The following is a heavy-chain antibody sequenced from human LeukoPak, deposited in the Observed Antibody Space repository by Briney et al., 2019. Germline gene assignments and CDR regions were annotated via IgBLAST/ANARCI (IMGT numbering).Heavy chain of an antibody. Sequence: PSETLSLTCTVSGGSINSGAHFWSWIRQHPGKGLEWIGYIYYSGSTHYNPSLKSRISMSVDASKNQFSLKLTSVTAADTAVYYCARDGGVYTYGGDYYYYMDVWGKGTTVTVSS. CDR3: ARDGGVYTYGGDYYYYMDV. V-gene: IGHV4-31*03. D-gene: IGHD5-18*01. CDR1: GGSINSGAHF. J-gene: IGHJ6*03. CDR2: IYYSGST.